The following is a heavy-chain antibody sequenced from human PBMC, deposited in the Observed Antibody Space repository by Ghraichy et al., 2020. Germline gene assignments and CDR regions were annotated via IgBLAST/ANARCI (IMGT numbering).Heavy chain of an antibody. J-gene: IGHJ3*02. V-gene: IGHV4-34*01. Sequence: SETLSLTCAVYGGSVRGHYWTWIRQPPGKGLQWIGDINDSGNTNYMPSLESRVTISVDTSKNQFSLKLTSLTAADTAVYYCARGGVPDAYDIWGQWSLDTFSS. CDR1: GGSVRGHY. CDR2: INDSGNT. CDR3: ARGGVPDAYDI. D-gene: IGHD2-8*01.